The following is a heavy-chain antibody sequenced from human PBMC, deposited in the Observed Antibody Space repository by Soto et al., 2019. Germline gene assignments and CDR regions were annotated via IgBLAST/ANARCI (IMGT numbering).Heavy chain of an antibody. V-gene: IGHV3-23*01. CDR3: AKDSKSVSVSAARVYGMDV. CDR2: TRSNGEHT. Sequence: GGSLRLSCAVSGFMFSSFAMTWVRQAPGKGLEWVSTTRSNGEHTYYADSVKGRFTVSRDNSKNTLFLEMSSLRAEDSAIYYCAKDSKSVSVSAARVYGMDVWGQGTTVTVSS. J-gene: IGHJ6*02. CDR1: GFMFSSFA. D-gene: IGHD2-2*01.